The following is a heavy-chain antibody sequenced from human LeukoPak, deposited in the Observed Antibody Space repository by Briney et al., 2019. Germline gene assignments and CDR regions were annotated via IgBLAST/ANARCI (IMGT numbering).Heavy chain of an antibody. J-gene: IGHJ4*02. CDR1: GYIFTGYY. CDR3: ARTRLQLWLHYFDY. CDR2: INPNSGGT. V-gene: IGHV1-2*02. Sequence: ASVKVSCKASGYIFTGYYMHWVRQAPGQGLEWMGWINPNSGGTNYAQKFQGRVTMTRDTSISTAYMELSRLRSDDTAVYYCARTRLQLWLHYFDYWGQGTLVTVSS. D-gene: IGHD5-18*01.